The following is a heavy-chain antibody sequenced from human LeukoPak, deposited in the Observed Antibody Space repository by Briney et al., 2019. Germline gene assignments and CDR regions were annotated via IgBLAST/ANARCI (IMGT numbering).Heavy chain of an antibody. CDR1: GFTFSSYA. CDR2: IKQDGSEK. Sequence: GGSLRLSCAASGFTFSSYAMSWVRQAPGKGLEWVANIKQDGSEKYYVDSVKGRFTISRDNAKNSLYLQMNSLRAEDTAVYYCARDQTPFVWGQGTLVTVSS. J-gene: IGHJ4*02. V-gene: IGHV3-7*01. CDR3: ARDQTPFV.